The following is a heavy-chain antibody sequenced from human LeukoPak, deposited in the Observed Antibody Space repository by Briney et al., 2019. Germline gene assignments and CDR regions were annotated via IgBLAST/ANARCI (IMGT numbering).Heavy chain of an antibody. CDR3: AREPDLGVVNLSFDY. D-gene: IGHD3-3*01. CDR1: GYTFTSYY. CDR2: INPSGGST. V-gene: IGHV1-46*01. Sequence: GASVKVSCKASGYTFTSYYMHWVRQAPGQGLEWMGIINPSGGSTSYAQKFQGRVTMTRDMSTSTVYMELSSLRSEDTAVYYCAREPDLGVVNLSFDYWGQGTLVTVSS. J-gene: IGHJ4*02.